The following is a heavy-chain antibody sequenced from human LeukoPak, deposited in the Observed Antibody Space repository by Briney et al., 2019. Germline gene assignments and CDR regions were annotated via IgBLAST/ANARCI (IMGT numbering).Heavy chain of an antibody. Sequence: ASVKVSCKASGYTFTGYYMHWVRQAPGQGLEWMGWINPNSGGTNYAQKFQGRVTMTRDTSISTAYMELSRLRSDDTAVYYCARASARPSRAFGIWGQGTMVTVSS. J-gene: IGHJ3*02. CDR2: INPNSGGT. CDR3: ARASARPSRAFGI. CDR1: GYTFTGYY. V-gene: IGHV1-2*02.